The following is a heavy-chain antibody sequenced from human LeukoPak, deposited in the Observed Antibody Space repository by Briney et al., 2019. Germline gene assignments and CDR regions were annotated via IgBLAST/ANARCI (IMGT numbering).Heavy chain of an antibody. CDR1: GGSFSGYY. CDR3: ARELVKANWFDP. V-gene: IGHV4-34*01. D-gene: IGHD1-1*01. J-gene: IGHJ5*02. Sequence: PSETLSLTCAVYGGSFSGYYWSWIRQPPGKGLEWIGEINHSGSTNYNPSLKSRVTISVDTSKNQFSLKLSSVTAADTVVYYCARELVKANWFDPWGQGTLVTVSS. CDR2: INHSGST.